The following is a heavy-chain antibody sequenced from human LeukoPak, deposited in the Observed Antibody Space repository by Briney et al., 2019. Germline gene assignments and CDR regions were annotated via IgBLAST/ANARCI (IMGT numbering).Heavy chain of an antibody. J-gene: IGHJ4*02. CDR2: INHSGST. D-gene: IGHD1-26*01. Sequence: PSETLSLTCAVYGGSFSGYYWSWIRQPPGKGLEWIGEINHSGSTNYNPSLKSRVTISVDTSKNQFSLKLSSVTAAGTAVYYCARGLSLVGATNDYWGQGTLVTVSS. V-gene: IGHV4-34*01. CDR1: GGSFSGYY. CDR3: ARGLSLVGATNDY.